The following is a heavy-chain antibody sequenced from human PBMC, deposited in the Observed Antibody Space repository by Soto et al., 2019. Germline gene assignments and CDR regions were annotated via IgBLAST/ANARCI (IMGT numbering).Heavy chain of an antibody. CDR3: ARHQLGMGVDS. V-gene: IGHV1-69*06. Sequence: SVKVSCKASGGTFSSYAISWVRQAPGQGLEWMGGIIPIFGTANYAQKFQGRVTITADKSTSTAYMELSSLRSAYTAVYYCARHQLGMGVDSWGQGILVTVSS. CDR1: GGTFSSYA. J-gene: IGHJ4*02. CDR2: IIPIFGTA. D-gene: IGHD3-16*01.